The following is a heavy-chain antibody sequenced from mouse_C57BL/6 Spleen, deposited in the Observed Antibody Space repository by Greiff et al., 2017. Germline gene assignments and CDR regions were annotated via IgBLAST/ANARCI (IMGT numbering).Heavy chain of an antibody. J-gene: IGHJ4*01. V-gene: IGHV5-4*01. D-gene: IGHD4-1*01. CDR3: ARANWDYAMDY. CDR1: GFTFSSYA. CDR2: ISDGGSYT. Sequence: EVQGVESGGGLVKPGGSLKLSCAASGFTFSSYAMSWVRQTPEKRLEWVATISDGGSYTYYPDNVKGRFTFSRDNAKNNLYLQMSHLKSEDTAMYYCARANWDYAMDYWGQGTSVTVSS.